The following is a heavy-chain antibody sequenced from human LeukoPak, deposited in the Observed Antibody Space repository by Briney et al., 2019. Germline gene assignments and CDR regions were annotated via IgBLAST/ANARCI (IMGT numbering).Heavy chain of an antibody. J-gene: IGHJ4*02. D-gene: IGHD3-9*01. CDR3: ARGKYFDWLSSMYPEGYFDY. V-gene: IGHV3-30*03. Sequence: PGGSLRLSCAASGFTFSSYGMHWVLQAPGKGLEWVAVISYDGSNKYYADSVKGRFTISRDNSKNTLYLQMNSLRAEDTAVYYCARGKYFDWLSSMYPEGYFDYWGQGTLVTVSS. CDR2: ISYDGSNK. CDR1: GFTFSSYG.